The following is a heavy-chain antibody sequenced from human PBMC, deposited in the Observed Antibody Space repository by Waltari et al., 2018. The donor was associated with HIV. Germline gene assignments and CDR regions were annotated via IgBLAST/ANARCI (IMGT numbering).Heavy chain of an antibody. Sequence: EVQLVESGGGLVKPGGSLRLSCAASGFTFSSYSMNWVRQAPGKGLEWVSSISSSSSYIYYADSVKGRFTISRDNAKNSLYLQMNSLRAEDTAVYYCARGLYCTNGVCYPDFDYWGQGTLVTVSS. V-gene: IGHV3-21*01. J-gene: IGHJ4*02. CDR3: ARGLYCTNGVCYPDFDY. CDR2: ISSSSSYI. D-gene: IGHD2-8*01. CDR1: GFTFSSYS.